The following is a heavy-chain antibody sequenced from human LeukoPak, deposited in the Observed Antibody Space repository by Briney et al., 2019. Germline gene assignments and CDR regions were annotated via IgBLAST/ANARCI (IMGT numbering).Heavy chain of an antibody. CDR2: IYHSGST. J-gene: IGHJ4*02. Sequence: SETLSLTCTVSGYSLSSGYYWGWIRQPPGKGLEWIGSIYHSGSTYYNPSLKSRVTISVDTSKNQFSLKLSSVPAADTAVYYCARDLFSRLSGYHDYWGQGTLVTVSS. D-gene: IGHD5-18*01. CDR3: ARDLFSRLSGYHDY. CDR1: GYSLSSGYY. V-gene: IGHV4-38-2*02.